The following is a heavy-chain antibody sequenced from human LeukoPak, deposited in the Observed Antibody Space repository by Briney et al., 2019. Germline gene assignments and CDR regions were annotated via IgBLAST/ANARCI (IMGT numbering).Heavy chain of an antibody. CDR2: ISGSGGST. J-gene: IGHJ5*02. D-gene: IGHD6-13*01. Sequence: PGGSLRLSCAASGFTFSSYAMSWVRQAPGKGLEWVSAISGSGGSTYYADSVKGRFTVSRDNSKNTLYLQMNSLRAEDTAVYYCAKVISPGGIALGSGWVDPWGQGTLVTVSS. V-gene: IGHV3-23*01. CDR1: GFTFSSYA. CDR3: AKVISPGGIALGSGWVDP.